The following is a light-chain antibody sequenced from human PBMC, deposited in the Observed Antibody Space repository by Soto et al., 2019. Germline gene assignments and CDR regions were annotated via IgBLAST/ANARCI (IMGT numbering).Light chain of an antibody. CDR2: DAS. Sequence: EIVLTQSPVTLSLSPGERATLSCRASQSVSSYLAWYQQKPGQAPRLLIYDASKRATGIPARFSGSGSGTDFTLTISSLEPEDFAVYFCQQRSYWPPTFGQGTKVEIK. J-gene: IGKJ1*01. V-gene: IGKV3-11*01. CDR3: QQRSYWPPT. CDR1: QSVSSY.